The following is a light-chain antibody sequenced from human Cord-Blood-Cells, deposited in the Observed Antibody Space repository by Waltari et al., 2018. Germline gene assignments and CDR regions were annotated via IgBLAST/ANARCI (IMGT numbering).Light chain of an antibody. J-gene: IGKJ1*01. Sequence: DIVINQSPASLAVSLGERATINYKSSQSVLYSSNNKNYLAWYQQKPGQPPKLLIYWASTREAGVPDRFSGSGSGTDFTLTISSLQAEDVAVYYCQQYYSTPWTFGQGTKVEIK. CDR1: QSVLYSSNNKNY. CDR3: QQYYSTPWT. CDR2: WAS. V-gene: IGKV4-1*01.